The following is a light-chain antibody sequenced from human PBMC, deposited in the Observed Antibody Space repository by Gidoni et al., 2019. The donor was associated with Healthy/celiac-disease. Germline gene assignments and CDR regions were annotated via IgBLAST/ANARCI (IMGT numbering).Light chain of an antibody. CDR2: GAS. Sequence: IVLTQSPGTLSLSPVARATLSCRASQSVSSSYLAWYHQKPGPAPRLLIYGASSRATGIPDRFSGSGSGTDFTLTISRLEPEDFAVYYCQQYGSSPPVTFGQGTKLEIK. CDR1: QSVSSSY. J-gene: IGKJ2*01. V-gene: IGKV3-20*01. CDR3: QQYGSSPPVT.